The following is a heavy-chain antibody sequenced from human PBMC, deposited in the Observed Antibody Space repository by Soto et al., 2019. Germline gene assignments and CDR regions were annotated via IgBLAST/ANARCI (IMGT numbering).Heavy chain of an antibody. J-gene: IGHJ4*02. D-gene: IGHD3-10*01. CDR1: GFIYSSYT. CDR2: ITSSSTSIM. Sequence: GGSLRLCCAASGFIYSSYTMNWVRQAPGKGLEWISYITSSSTSIMYYADSVKGRFTISRDNTKNSLYLQMNSLRDDDTAVYYCVRDRAWAFDYWGQGTPVTVSS. V-gene: IGHV3-48*02. CDR3: VRDRAWAFDY.